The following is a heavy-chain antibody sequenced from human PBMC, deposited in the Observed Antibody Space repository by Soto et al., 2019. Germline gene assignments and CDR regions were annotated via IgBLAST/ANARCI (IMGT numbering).Heavy chain of an antibody. CDR2: IYHSGST. V-gene: IGHV4-59*12. CDR3: ARSPDSSGYYPRRYYYGMDV. D-gene: IGHD3-22*01. CDR1: GGSIISYY. Sequence: PSETLSLTCTVSGGSIISYYWGWIHQPPGKGLEWIGEIYHSGSTNYNPSLKSRVTISVDKSKNQFSLKLSSVTAADTAVYYCARSPDSSGYYPRRYYYGMDVWGQGTTVTVSS. J-gene: IGHJ6*02.